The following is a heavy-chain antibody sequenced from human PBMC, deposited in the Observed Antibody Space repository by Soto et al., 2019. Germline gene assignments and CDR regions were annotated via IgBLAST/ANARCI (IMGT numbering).Heavy chain of an antibody. CDR1: GFTFSSYG. D-gene: IGHD3-22*01. CDR3: ARLVLHDYDNSGFWIY. V-gene: IGHV3-30*03. CDR2: ISYDGSNK. Sequence: GGSLRLSCAASGFTFSSYGMHWVRQAPGKGLEWVAVISYDGSNKYYADSVKGRFTISRDNSKNTLYLQMNSLRAEDTAVYYCARLVLHDYDNSGFWIYWGQGAPVTVSS. J-gene: IGHJ4*02.